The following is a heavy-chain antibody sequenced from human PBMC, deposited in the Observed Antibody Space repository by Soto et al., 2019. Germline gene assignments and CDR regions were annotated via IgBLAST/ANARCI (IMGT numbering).Heavy chain of an antibody. D-gene: IGHD2-2*01. J-gene: IGHJ4*02. V-gene: IGHV4-31*03. CDR2: VSYTGNT. CDR1: GGSIGSGGYW. CDR3: ARGTLV. Sequence: QVQLQESGPGLMQPSQTLSLTCTVSGGSIGSGGYWWSWIRQHPGRGLEWIGFVSYTGNTQYNPSLKSRVNISVATSTTQFSLTLSSVTAADTAVYYCARGTLVWGQGTLVTVSS.